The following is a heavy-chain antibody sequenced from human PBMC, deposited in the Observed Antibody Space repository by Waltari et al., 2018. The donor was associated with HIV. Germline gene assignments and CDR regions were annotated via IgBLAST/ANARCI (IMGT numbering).Heavy chain of an antibody. Sequence: QVQLVESGGGVVQPGRSLRLSCAASGFTFSSYGMHWVRQAPGKGLGWVAVIWYDGSNKYYADSVKGRFTISRDNSKNTLYLQMNSLRAEDTAVYYCARPLDIVVVPAATYGMDVWGQGTTVTVSS. J-gene: IGHJ6*02. D-gene: IGHD2-2*01. V-gene: IGHV3-33*01. CDR1: GFTFSSYG. CDR3: ARPLDIVVVPAATYGMDV. CDR2: IWYDGSNK.